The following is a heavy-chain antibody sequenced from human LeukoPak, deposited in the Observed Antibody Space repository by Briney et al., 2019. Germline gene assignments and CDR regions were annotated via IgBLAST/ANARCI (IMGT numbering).Heavy chain of an antibody. Sequence: SETLSLTCTVSGGSIGSSNYYWGWIRQPPGKGLEWIGRIFYSGGVGSIYYSGGTYYNPSLKSRVTISVDTSKNQFSLKVSSLTAADTAVYYCARGEQQLVGFFDNWGQGTLVTVSS. D-gene: IGHD6-13*01. CDR1: GGSIGSSNYY. CDR2: IYYSGGT. CDR3: ARGEQQLVGFFDN. J-gene: IGHJ4*02. V-gene: IGHV4-39*01.